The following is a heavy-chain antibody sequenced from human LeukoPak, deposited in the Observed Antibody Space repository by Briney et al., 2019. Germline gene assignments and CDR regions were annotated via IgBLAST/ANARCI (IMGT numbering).Heavy chain of an antibody. V-gene: IGHV1-69*13. CDR3: AKKAQRDGRGPTGNFDF. CDR2: IIPIFGTA. Sequence: SVKVSCKASGGTFSSYAISWVRQAPGQGLEWMGGIIPIFGTANYAQKLQGRVTITADESTSTAYMELSSLRSEDTAVYYCAKKAQRDGRGPTGNFDFWGQGTLVTVSS. D-gene: IGHD3-10*02. J-gene: IGHJ4*02. CDR1: GGTFSSYA.